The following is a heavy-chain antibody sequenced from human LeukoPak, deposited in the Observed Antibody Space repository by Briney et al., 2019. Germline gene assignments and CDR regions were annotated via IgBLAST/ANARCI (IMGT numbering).Heavy chain of an antibody. CDR2: YISYFGTA. CDR1: AGSSSSNA. Sequence: SVEVSCKAAAGSSSSNAISRVRQAPGQGLVWMGGYISYFGTANYDPTFQSRVTIPADESTSTAYMELSSLRSEYTSVYCCARVLRSNGIVVVPAASNALIIWGQGTMFTVFS. V-gene: IGHV1-69*13. J-gene: IGHJ3*02. D-gene: IGHD2-2*01. CDR3: ARVLRSNGIVVVPAASNALII.